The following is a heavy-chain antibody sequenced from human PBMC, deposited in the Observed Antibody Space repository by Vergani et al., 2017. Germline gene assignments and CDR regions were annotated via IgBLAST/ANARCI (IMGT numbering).Heavy chain of an antibody. CDR2: IWYDGSNK. D-gene: IGHD2-2*01. CDR1: GFTFSTYG. V-gene: IGHV3-33*01. Sequence: QVQLVESGGGVVQPGRSLRLSCAASGFTFSTYGLHWVRQAPGQGLEWVAVIWYDGSNKYYGDSVKGRFTISRDNSMDTLYLQMNGLRAEDTAVYYCARGTGYCSSTSCPPTLRNYYYYMDVWGKGTTVTVSS. J-gene: IGHJ6*03. CDR3: ARGTGYCSSTSCPPTLRNYYYYMDV.